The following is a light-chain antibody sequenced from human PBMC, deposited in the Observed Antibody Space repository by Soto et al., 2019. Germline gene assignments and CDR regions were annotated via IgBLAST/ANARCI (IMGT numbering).Light chain of an antibody. V-gene: IGLV2-14*01. Sequence: QSALTQPASVSGSPGQSITISCTGTSSDVGDYNYVSWYQQHPGKAPKLMIYEVSDRPSGVSNRFSGSKSGNTASLSISGLQAEDEAEYFCGSYSATSSLLVFGGGTKLTVL. J-gene: IGLJ2*01. CDR3: GSYSATSSLLV. CDR2: EVS. CDR1: SSDVGDYNY.